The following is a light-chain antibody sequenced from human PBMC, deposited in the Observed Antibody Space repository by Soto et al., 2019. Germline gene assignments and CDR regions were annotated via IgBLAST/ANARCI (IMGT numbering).Light chain of an antibody. Sequence: QTVVTQEPSFSVSPGGTVTRTCGLSSGSVSTSYYPSWYQQTPGQAPRTLIYSTNTRSSGVPDRFSGSILGNKAALTITGAQADDESDYYCVLYMGSAHVVFGGGTTLTVL. CDR3: VLYMGSAHVV. CDR2: STN. J-gene: IGLJ2*01. CDR1: SGSVSTSYY. V-gene: IGLV8-61*01.